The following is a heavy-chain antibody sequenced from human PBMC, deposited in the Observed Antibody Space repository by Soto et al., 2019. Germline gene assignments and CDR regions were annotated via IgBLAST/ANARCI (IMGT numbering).Heavy chain of an antibody. D-gene: IGHD3-10*01. CDR1: GGSFSGYY. V-gene: IGHV4-34*01. CDR2: INHSGST. J-gene: IGHJ4*02. Sequence: PSETLSRTCAVYGGSFSGYYWSWIRQPPGKGLEWIGEINHSGSTNYNPSLKSRVTISVDTSKNQFSLKLSSVTAADTAVDYCARVQGGTWGYGPFDYWGQGTLVTVSS. CDR3: ARVQGGTWGYGPFDY.